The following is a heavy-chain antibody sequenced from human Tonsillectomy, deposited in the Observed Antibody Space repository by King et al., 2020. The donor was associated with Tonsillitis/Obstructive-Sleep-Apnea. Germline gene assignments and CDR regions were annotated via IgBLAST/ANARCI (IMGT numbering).Heavy chain of an antibody. J-gene: IGHJ4*02. D-gene: IGHD5-18*01. CDR2: INHGEST. Sequence: VQLQQWGAGLLKPSETLSLTCVVYGGSFSGYYWSWIRQPPGKGLEWIGEINHGESTNYNPSLKSRVTISVDTSKNQFSLKLSSVTAADTAVYYCVGSGYSYGFDYWGQGTLVTVSS. V-gene: IGHV4-34*01. CDR1: GGSFSGYY. CDR3: VGSGYSYGFDY.